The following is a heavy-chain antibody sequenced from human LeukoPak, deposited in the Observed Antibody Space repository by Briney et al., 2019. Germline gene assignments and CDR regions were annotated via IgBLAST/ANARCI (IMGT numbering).Heavy chain of an antibody. J-gene: IGHJ3*02. V-gene: IGHV3-30*04. CDR2: ISYDGSSK. D-gene: IGHD5-18*01. CDR1: GFTFSTYA. CDR3: ARARSSYGYGDAFDI. Sequence: GGSLRLSCAASGFTFSTYAMHWVRQAPGKGLEWVAVISYDGSSKYYADSVKGRFTISRDNSKNTLDLQMNSLRAEDTAVYYCARARSSYGYGDAFDIWGRGTRVTVSS.